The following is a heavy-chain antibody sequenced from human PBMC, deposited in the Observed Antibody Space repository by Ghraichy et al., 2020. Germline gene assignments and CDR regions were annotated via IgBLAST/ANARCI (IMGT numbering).Heavy chain of an antibody. D-gene: IGHD6-6*01. V-gene: IGHV4-39*01. J-gene: IGHJ3*02. CDR2: IYYSGST. CDR1: GGSISSSSYY. CDR3: ARRIAARRSGGAFDI. Sequence: SETLSLTCTVSGGSISSSSYYWGWIRQPPGKGLEWIGSIYYSGSTYYNPSLKSRVTISVDTSKNQFSLKLSSVTAADTAVYYCARRIAARRSGGAFDIWGQGTMVTVSS.